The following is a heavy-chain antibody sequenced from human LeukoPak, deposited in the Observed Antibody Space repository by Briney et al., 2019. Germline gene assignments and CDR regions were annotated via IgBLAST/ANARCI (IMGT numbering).Heavy chain of an antibody. CDR3: ARGGVRGPNYFDY. D-gene: IGHD3-10*01. CDR2: IYSGGGT. CDR1: GFTVSSDY. J-gene: IGHJ4*02. Sequence: PGGSLRLSCAASGFTVSSDYMSWVRQAPGTGLEWVSVIYSGGGTNYADSVKGRFTISRDNSNNTVYLQMNSLRAEDTAVYYCARGGVRGPNYFDYWGQGTLVTVSS. V-gene: IGHV3-53*01.